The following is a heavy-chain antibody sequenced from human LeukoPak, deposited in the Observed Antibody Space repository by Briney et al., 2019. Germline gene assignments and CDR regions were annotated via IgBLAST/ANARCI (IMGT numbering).Heavy chain of an antibody. CDR2: INHSGST. CDR1: GGSFSGYY. J-gene: IGHJ4*02. D-gene: IGHD5-12*01. Sequence: PSETLSLTCAVYGGSFSGYYWSWIRQPPGKGLEWIGEINHSGSTNYNPSLKSRVTISVDTSKNQFSLKLSSVTAADTAVYYCAEEIPSGSDYWGQGTLVTVSS. V-gene: IGHV4-34*01. CDR3: AEEIPSGSDY.